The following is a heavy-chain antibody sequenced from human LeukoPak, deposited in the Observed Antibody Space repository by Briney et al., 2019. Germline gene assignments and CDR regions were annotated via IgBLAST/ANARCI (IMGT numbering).Heavy chain of an antibody. V-gene: IGHV3-74*01. CDR3: AKIAEAGQEDY. CDR2: INSDGTRT. D-gene: IGHD6-19*01. Sequence: PGGSLRLSCAASGFTFSSYWIHWVRQAPGKGLVWVSRINSDGTRTSYADSVKGRFTISRDNAKNMLYLQMNGLRAEDTAVYYCAKIAEAGQEDYWGQGTLVTVSS. CDR1: GFTFSSYW. J-gene: IGHJ4*02.